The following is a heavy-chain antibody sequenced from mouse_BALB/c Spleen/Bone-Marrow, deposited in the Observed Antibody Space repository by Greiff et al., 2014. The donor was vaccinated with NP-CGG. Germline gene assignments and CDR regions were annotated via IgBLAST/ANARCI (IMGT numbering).Heavy chain of an antibody. CDR1: GYAFSSYW. Sequence: VQLQQSGAELVRPGSSVKISCKASGYAFSSYWMNWVKQRPGQGLEWIGQIYPGDGDTNYNGNFKDKATPTVDRSSSTAFMQLSSLTSEDSAVYFCARWYRDPHFAMDYWGPGTSVTVSS. J-gene: IGHJ4*01. CDR3: ARWYRDPHFAMDY. D-gene: IGHD2-14*01. CDR2: IYPGDGDT. V-gene: IGHV1-80*01.